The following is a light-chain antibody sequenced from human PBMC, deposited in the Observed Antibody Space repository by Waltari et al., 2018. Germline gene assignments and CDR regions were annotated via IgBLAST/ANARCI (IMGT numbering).Light chain of an antibody. CDR2: EVT. CDR3: SSYSRGSSFVL. J-gene: IGLJ2*01. V-gene: IGLV2-23*02. Sequence: QSALTQPASVSGSPGQSITISSTGTSGDIGGFALVSWYQQHPGKVPRLLIYEVTTRPSGVSSRFSGSKSDNSATLTISALQTEDEADYYCSSYSRGSSFVLFGGGTRLTVL. CDR1: SGDIGGFAL.